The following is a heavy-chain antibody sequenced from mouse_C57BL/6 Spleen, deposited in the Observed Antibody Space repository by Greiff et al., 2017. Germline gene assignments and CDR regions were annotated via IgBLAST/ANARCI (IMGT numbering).Heavy chain of an antibody. CDR1: GYTFTDYY. Sequence: QVQLKQPGAELVRPGASVKLSCKASGYTFTDYYINWVKQRPGQGLEWIARIYPGSGNTYYNEKFKGKATLTAEKSSSTAYMQLSSLTSEDSAVXFCARGVWYFDVWGTGTTVTVSS. CDR2: IYPGSGNT. V-gene: IGHV1-76*01. J-gene: IGHJ1*03. CDR3: ARGVWYFDV.